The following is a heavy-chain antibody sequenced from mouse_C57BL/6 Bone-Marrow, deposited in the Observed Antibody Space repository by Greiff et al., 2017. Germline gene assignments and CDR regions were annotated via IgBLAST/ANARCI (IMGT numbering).Heavy chain of an antibody. J-gene: IGHJ1*03. CDR3: ARYYGSSYGDWYFDV. CDR1: GYSITSDY. CDR2: ISYSGST. D-gene: IGHD1-1*01. Sequence: EVKLQESGPGLAKPSQTLSLTCSVTGYSITSDYWNWIRKFPGNKLEYMGYISYSGSTYYNPSLKSRISITRDTSKNQYYLQLNSVTTEDTATYYCARYYGSSYGDWYFDVWGTGTTVTVSS. V-gene: IGHV3-8*01.